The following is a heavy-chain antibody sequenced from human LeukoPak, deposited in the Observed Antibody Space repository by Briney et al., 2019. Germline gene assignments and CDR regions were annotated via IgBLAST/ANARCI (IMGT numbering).Heavy chain of an antibody. J-gene: IGHJ3*02. V-gene: IGHV4-4*02. CDR2: IYHSGST. D-gene: IGHD3-22*01. CDR3: ARVGYYDSSGYALGLGAFDI. CDR1: GGSISSSNW. Sequence: SGTLSLTCAVSGGSISSSNWWSWIRQPPGKGLEWIGEIYHSGSTNYNPSLKSRVTISVDKSKTQFSLKLSSVTAADTAVYYCARVGYYDSSGYALGLGAFDIWGQGTMVTVSS.